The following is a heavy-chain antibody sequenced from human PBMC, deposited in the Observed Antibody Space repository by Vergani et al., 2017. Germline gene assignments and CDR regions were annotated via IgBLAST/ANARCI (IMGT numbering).Heavy chain of an antibody. CDR1: GGSISSGSYY. D-gene: IGHD2-2*02. J-gene: IGHJ5*02. V-gene: IGHV4-61*02. CDR2: IYTSGST. CDR3: ARGIKYCSSTSCYIWWFDP. Sequence: QVQLQESGPGLVKPSQTLSLTCPVPGGSISSGSYYWSWIRQPAGKGLEWIGRIYTSGSTNYNPSLKSRVTMSVDTSKNQFSLKLSSVTAADTAVYYCARGIKYCSSTSCYIWWFDPWGQGTLVTVSS.